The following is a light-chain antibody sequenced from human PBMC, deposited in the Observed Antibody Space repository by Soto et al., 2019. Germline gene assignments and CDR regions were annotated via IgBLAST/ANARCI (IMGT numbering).Light chain of an antibody. CDR2: KAS. V-gene: IGKV1-5*03. CDR1: QSIKTS. Sequence: DIQMTQSPSTLSASVGDRVSITCRASQSIKTSLAWFQQKPGKAPNLLIYKASSLESGVPSRFSGSGSGTEFTLTIITLQPDDFATYYCQQYNSSPLTFGGGTKVEIK. CDR3: QQYNSSPLT. J-gene: IGKJ4*01.